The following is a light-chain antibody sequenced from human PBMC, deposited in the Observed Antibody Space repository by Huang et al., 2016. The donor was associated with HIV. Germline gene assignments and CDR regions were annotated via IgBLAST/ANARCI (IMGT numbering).Light chain of an antibody. V-gene: IGKV3D-15*01. CDR2: GAS. CDR3: QHYNNWPPWT. Sequence: EIVMTQSPATLSVSPGERATLSCRASQGVSNNIAWYQQKPGQTPWLLIHGASTSATGIAAKFRGRGSGTDFTLTITSLQPEDSAVYYCQHYNNWPPWTFGPGTQVEI. J-gene: IGKJ1*01. CDR1: QGVSNN.